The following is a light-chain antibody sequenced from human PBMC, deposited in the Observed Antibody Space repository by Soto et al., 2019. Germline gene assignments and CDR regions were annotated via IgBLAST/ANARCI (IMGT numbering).Light chain of an antibody. CDR3: AAWDDSLNGYV. V-gene: IGLV1-44*01. CDR1: SSNIGTNA. CDR2: NNN. J-gene: IGLJ1*01. Sequence: QSVLTQPPSASGTPGQRVTISCSGGSSNIGTNAVNWYQQLPGTAPKLLIYNNNQRPSGVPDRFSGSTSGTSASLAISGLQPEDEADYYCAAWDDSLNGYVFGTGTKVTVL.